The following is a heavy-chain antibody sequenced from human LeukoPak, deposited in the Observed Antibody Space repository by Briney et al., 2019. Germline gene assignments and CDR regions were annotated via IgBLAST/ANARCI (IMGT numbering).Heavy chain of an antibody. J-gene: IGHJ2*01. CDR3: ARVGRLATRSAGHYYFDL. CDR2: VSDKGDAT. V-gene: IGHV3-23*01. CDR1: GFTFSNYD. Sequence: GGSLRLSCAASGFTFSNYDMSWVRRAPGKGLEWFSTVSDKGDATAHADSVKGRFTISRDNAKNTLSLLMNILRAEDTAVYFCARVGRLATRSAGHYYFDLWGRGTLVTVSS. D-gene: IGHD3-10*01.